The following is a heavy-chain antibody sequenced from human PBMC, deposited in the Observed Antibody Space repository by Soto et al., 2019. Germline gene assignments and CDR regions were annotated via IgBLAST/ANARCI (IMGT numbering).Heavy chain of an antibody. D-gene: IGHD5-18*01. V-gene: IGHV3-30-3*01. J-gene: IGHJ4*02. CDR2: LSYDGNNI. Sequence: QVQLVESGGGVVQPGRSLRLSCAASGFTFSNYAIHWVRQAPGKGLEWVAVLSYDGNNIHYADSVKGRFTVSRDNSKNTQFLQMHRLRAEDTALYYCARGPLGDAAMVTNYFDYWGQGSLVTVSS. CDR3: ARGPLGDAAMVTNYFDY. CDR1: GFTFSNYA.